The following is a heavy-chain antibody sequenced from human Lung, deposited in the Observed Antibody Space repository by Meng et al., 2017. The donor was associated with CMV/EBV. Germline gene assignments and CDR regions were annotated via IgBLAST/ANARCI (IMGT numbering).Heavy chain of an antibody. CDR1: GYTFTSYG. V-gene: IGHV1-18*01. Sequence: ASVKVSXKASGYTFTSYGISWVRQAPGQGLEWMGWISAYNGNTNYAQKLQGRVTMTTDTSTSTAYMELRSLRSDDTAVYYCAREGYGDYVPYYYGRDVWGQGTXVTVSS. D-gene: IGHD4-17*01. J-gene: IGHJ6*02. CDR3: AREGYGDYVPYYYGRDV. CDR2: ISAYNGNT.